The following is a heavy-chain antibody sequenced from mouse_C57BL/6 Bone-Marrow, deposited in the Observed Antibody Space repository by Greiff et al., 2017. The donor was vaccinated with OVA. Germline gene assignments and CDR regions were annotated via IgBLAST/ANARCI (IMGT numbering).Heavy chain of an antibody. D-gene: IGHD3-2*02. CDR1: GYTFTNYW. Sequence: QVQLKESGAELVRPGTSVKMSCKASGYTFTNYWIGWAKQRPGHGLEWIGDIYPGGGYTNYNEKFKGKATLTADKSSSTAYMQFSSLTSEDSAIYYCARSAAQVTRYYFDYWGRGTTLTVSS. J-gene: IGHJ2*01. CDR3: ARSAAQVTRYYFDY. CDR2: IYPGGGYT. V-gene: IGHV1-63*01.